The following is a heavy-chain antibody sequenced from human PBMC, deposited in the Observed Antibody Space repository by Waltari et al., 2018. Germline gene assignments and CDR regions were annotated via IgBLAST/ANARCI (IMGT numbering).Heavy chain of an antibody. D-gene: IGHD6-19*01. CDR2: IRASGGLT. J-gene: IGHJ6*03. Sequence: EVQLVESGGGLVQPGGSLRLSWAASGFTFGKFAMSGVRQAPGKGLGWVSSIRASGGLTYHGDSVKGRFSISRDNSKNTLYLQMNSLRAGDTAVYYCAKGDMAVPLDSYYLDVWGKGTTVTVSS. CDR1: GFTFGKFA. CDR3: AKGDMAVPLDSYYLDV. V-gene: IGHV3-23*04.